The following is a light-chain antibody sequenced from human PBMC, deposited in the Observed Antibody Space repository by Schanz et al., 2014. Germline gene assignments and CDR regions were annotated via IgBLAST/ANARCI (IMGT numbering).Light chain of an antibody. Sequence: IVLTQSPDTLSLSPGERATLSCRTSQSIYNSLLAWYQQKPGQAPRLLIYDASNRATGIPARFSGSGSGTDFTLTISGLEPEDFAVYYCQQRNNWPWTFGQGTKVELK. CDR1: QSIYNSL. CDR3: QQRNNWPWT. J-gene: IGKJ1*01. CDR2: DAS. V-gene: IGKV3-11*01.